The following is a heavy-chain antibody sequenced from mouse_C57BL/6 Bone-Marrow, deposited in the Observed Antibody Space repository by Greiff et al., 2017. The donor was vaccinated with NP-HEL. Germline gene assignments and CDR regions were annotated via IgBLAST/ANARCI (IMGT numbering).Heavy chain of an antibody. CDR2: IYPRSGNT. V-gene: IGHV1-81*01. CDR3: ARWGPIRMWFAY. J-gene: IGHJ3*01. Sequence: VQLQQSGAQLARPGASVKLSCKASGYTFTSYGISWVKQRTGQGLEWIGEIYPRSGNTYYNEKFKGKATLTADKSSSTADMELRRLTSEDSAVYSCARWGPIRMWFAYWGQGTLVTVSA. D-gene: IGHD2-12*01. CDR1: GYTFTSYG.